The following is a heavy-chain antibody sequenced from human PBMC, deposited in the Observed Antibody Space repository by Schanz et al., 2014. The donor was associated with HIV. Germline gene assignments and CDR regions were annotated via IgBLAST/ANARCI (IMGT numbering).Heavy chain of an antibody. CDR2: IIPISGTP. J-gene: IGHJ4*02. D-gene: IGHD3-9*01. Sequence: QVQLVQSGAEVVKPGASVRVSCKTSGYTFTGYYLHWVRQPPGQGLEWMGGIIPISGTPHYAQKFQGRVTITADESTSTAYMELSSLTSEDTAIYYCARDGAQRYFDFWGQGTLVSVSS. CDR3: ARDGAQRYFDF. V-gene: IGHV1-69*01. CDR1: GYTFTGYY.